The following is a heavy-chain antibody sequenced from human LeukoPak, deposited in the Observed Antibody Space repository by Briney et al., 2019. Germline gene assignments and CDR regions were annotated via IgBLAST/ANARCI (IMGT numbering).Heavy chain of an antibody. CDR1: GFTFSSYG. V-gene: IGHV3-30*18. J-gene: IGHJ4*02. D-gene: IGHD6-19*01. CDR3: AKSPGAYSSGWYTPVDY. Sequence: GRSLRLSCAASGFTFSSYGMHWVCQAPGKGLEWVAVISYDGSNKYYADSVKGRFTISRDNSKNTLYLQMNSLRAEDTAVYYCAKSPGAYSSGWYTPVDYWGQGTLVTVSS. CDR2: ISYDGSNK.